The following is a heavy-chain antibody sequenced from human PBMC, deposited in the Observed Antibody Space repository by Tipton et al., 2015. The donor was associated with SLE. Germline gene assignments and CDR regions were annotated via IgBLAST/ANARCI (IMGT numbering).Heavy chain of an antibody. CDR3: ARDRGYSTNDY. V-gene: IGHV3-7*03. D-gene: IGHD4-11*01. J-gene: IGHJ4*02. Sequence: SLRLSCAASGFNFDNYGMSWVRQAPGKGLEWVGNINERGNKVTLVESVKGRFTISRDNAKNSVYLQLNSLRDEDTGVYYCARDRGYSTNDYWGQGSLVTVSS. CDR1: GFNFDNYG. CDR2: INERGNKV.